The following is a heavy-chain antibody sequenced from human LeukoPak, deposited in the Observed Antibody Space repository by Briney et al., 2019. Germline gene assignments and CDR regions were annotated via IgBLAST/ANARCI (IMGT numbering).Heavy chain of an antibody. Sequence: PGGSLRLSCAASGFTLSSYWMHWVRQAPGKGLVWVSGINSDGGSTRYADSVKGRFIITRDNAKNMLYLQMNSLRAEDTAVYYCASMNGHAFDICGQGTRVTVSS. V-gene: IGHV3-74*01. CDR1: GFTLSSYW. J-gene: IGHJ3*02. D-gene: IGHD2-8*01. CDR3: ASMNGHAFDI. CDR2: INSDGGST.